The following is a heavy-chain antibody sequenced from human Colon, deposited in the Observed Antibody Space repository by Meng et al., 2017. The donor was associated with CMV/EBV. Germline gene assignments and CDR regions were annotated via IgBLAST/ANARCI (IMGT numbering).Heavy chain of an antibody. D-gene: IGHD6-19*01. CDR2: INSSGGST. CDR3: ARTDAESSGWYGGLDY. CDR1: GYSFTNYY. V-gene: IGHV1-46*01. J-gene: IGHJ4*02. Sequence: ASVKVSCKASGYSFTNYYMHWVRQAPGQGYEWMGVINSSGGSTSHAQKFQGRLSMTRDTSTSTVYMELSSLRSEDTAVYYCARTDAESSGWYGGLDYWGQG.